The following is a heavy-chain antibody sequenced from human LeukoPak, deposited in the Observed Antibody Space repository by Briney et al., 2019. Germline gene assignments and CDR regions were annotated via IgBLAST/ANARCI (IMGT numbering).Heavy chain of an antibody. CDR3: AKRRGPFDP. J-gene: IGHJ5*02. CDR2: ISASGGST. Sequence: GSLRLSCAASGFTFNTYSMSWVRQAPGKGLEWVSAISASGGSTYYADSVKGRFTISRDNSKNTLYLQMNSLRAEDTAVYYCAKRRGPFDPWGQGTLVTVSS. V-gene: IGHV3-23*01. CDR1: GFTFNTYS.